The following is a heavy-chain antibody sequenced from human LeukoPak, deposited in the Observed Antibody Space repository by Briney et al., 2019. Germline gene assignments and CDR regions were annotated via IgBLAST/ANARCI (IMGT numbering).Heavy chain of an antibody. CDR1: GFNFGSYG. D-gene: IGHD6-13*01. V-gene: IGHV3-30*02. CDR2: IRYDGSNK. Sequence: GGSLRLSCGASGFNFGSYGMYWVRQAPGKGLEWVAFIRYDGSNKYYADSVKGRFTISRDNSKNTLYLQMNSLRAEDTAVYYCAKVSRSTAAGTSPFDYWGQGTLVTVSS. J-gene: IGHJ4*02. CDR3: AKVSRSTAAGTSPFDY.